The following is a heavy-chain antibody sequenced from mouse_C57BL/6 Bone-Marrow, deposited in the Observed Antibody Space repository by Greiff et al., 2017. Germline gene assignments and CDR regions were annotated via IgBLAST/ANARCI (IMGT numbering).Heavy chain of an antibody. CDR1: GFNIKDDY. V-gene: IGHV14-4*01. CDR3: TTRQLDHYYAMDY. J-gene: IGHJ4*01. Sequence: EVHLVESGAELVRPGASVKLSCTASGFNIKDDYMHWVKQRPEQGLAWIGWIDPENGATEYASKFQGKATITADTSSNTAYLQLSSLTSEDTAVYYCTTRQLDHYYAMDYWGQGTSVTVSS. D-gene: IGHD6-1*02. CDR2: IDPENGAT.